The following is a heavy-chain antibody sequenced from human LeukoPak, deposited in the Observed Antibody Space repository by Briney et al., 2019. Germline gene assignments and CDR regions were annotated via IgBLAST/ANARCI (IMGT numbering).Heavy chain of an antibody. Sequence: PGGSLRLSCAASGFTSDDYGMSWVRQAPGKGLEWVSGINWKGGTAGYADSVKGRFTISRDNAKKSLYLQMNSLRAEDTALYYCARDLVVAGTGFGYWGQGTLVTVSS. D-gene: IGHD6-19*01. CDR1: GFTSDDYG. CDR2: INWKGGTA. V-gene: IGHV3-20*04. J-gene: IGHJ4*02. CDR3: ARDLVVAGTGFGY.